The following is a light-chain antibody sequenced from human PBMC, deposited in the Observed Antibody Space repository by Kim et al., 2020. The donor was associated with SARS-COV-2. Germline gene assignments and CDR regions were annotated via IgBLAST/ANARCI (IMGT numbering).Light chain of an antibody. Sequence: SFSQGESAPLSCRVQQNIGNWSAWYHRKPGQAPRLLICDASSRATGVPARFSGSVSGKDFTLTISSLEPEDFAVYYCLQRRDWPLTFGGGTKLEI. CDR3: LQRRDWPLT. CDR1: QNIGNW. CDR2: DAS. J-gene: IGKJ4*01. V-gene: IGKV3-11*01.